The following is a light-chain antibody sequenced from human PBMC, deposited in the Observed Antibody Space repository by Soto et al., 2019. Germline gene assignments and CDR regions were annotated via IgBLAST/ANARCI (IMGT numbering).Light chain of an antibody. CDR1: QNVISN. Sequence: EIVMTQSPATLSVSPGERATLSCRASQNVISNLAWYQQKPGQAPRLLISDASNRATGIPARFSGSGSGTDFTLTISSLEPEDFAVYYCHQRQYWPPITFGQGTRLEIK. CDR3: HQRQYWPPIT. CDR2: DAS. V-gene: IGKV3-11*01. J-gene: IGKJ5*01.